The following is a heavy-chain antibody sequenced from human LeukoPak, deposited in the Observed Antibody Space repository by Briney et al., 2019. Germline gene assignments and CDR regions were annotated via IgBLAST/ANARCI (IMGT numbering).Heavy chain of an antibody. V-gene: IGHV1-18*01. CDR2: ISAYNGNT. J-gene: IGHJ4*02. CDR3: ARDRYCSSTSCYMFSY. Sequence: ASVKVSCKASGYTFTSYAMNWVRQAPGQGLEWMGWISAYNGNTNYAQKLQGRVTMTTDTSTSTAYMELRSLRSDDTAVYYCARDRYCSSTSCYMFSYWGQGTLVTVSS. D-gene: IGHD2-2*02. CDR1: GYTFTSYA.